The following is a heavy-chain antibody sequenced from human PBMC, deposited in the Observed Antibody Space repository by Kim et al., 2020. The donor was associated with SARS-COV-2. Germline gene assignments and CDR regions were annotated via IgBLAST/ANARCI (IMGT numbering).Heavy chain of an antibody. Sequence: SETLSLTCTVSGGSISSSSYYWGWIRQPPGKGLEWIGSIYYSWSTYYNPSLKSRVTISVDTSKNQFSLKLSSATAADTAVYYCARHSRIVVVPAAILAWGQGTLVTVSS. CDR3: ARHSRIVVVPAAILA. J-gene: IGHJ4*02. V-gene: IGHV4-39*01. CDR2: IYYSWST. CDR1: GGSISSSSYY. D-gene: IGHD2-2*01.